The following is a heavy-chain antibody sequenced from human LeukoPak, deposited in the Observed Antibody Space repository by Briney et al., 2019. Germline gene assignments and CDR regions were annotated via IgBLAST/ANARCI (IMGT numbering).Heavy chain of an antibody. D-gene: IGHD3-22*01. CDR3: ARERAPPRNYYDSSGYPEGEGHFDY. Sequence: GASVKVSCKASGYTFTRYGISWVRQAPGQGLEWMGWISGYNGNTNYAEKLQGRVTMTTDTSTSTVYMELRSLRSDDTAVYYCARERAPPRNYYDSSGYPEGEGHFDYWGQGTLVTVSS. CDR2: ISGYNGNT. J-gene: IGHJ4*02. V-gene: IGHV1-18*01. CDR1: GYTFTRYG.